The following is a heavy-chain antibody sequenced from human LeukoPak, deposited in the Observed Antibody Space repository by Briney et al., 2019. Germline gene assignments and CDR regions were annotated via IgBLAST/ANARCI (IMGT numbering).Heavy chain of an antibody. J-gene: IGHJ4*02. CDR1: GFTFSSYA. D-gene: IGHD3-9*01. CDR3: AKARVTTGYYMQVDY. CDR2: ISASGTA. Sequence: GGSLRLSCAASGFTFSSYAMTWVRQAPGKGLEWVSVISASGTAHYTDSMKGRFTISRDNSKNTVYLQLSSLRPEDTAIYYCAKARVTTGYYMQVDYWGQGTLVTVSS. V-gene: IGHV3-23*01.